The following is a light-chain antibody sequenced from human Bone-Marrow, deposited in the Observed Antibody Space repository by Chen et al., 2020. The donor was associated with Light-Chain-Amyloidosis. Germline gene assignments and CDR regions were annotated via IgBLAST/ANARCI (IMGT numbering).Light chain of an antibody. CDR2: RDT. CDR3: QSADSSGTYEVI. V-gene: IGLV3-25*03. J-gene: IGLJ2*01. CDR1: DLPTKY. Sequence: SYELTQPSSVSVSPGQTARITCSGDDLPTKYSYWYQQKPGQAPVLVIQRDTERPSGISERFSGSSSGTTATLTISGGQAEDEADYHCQSADSSGTYEVIFGEGTKRTVL.